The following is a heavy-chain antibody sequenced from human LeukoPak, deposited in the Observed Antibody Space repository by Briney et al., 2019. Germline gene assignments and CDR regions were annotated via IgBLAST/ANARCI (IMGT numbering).Heavy chain of an antibody. CDR3: AHTTWGWSFDI. V-gene: IGHV2-5*02. CDR2: IYWDDDK. CDR1: GFSLTTSGVA. J-gene: IGHJ3*02. Sequence: SGPALVKLTQTLMLTCTFSGFSLTTSGVAVGWIRQPPGKALEWLAVIYWDDDKRYSPSLKSRLTVSKDTSKSQVVLTMTSLDPEDTATYYCAHTTWGWSFDIWGQGTVVTVSS. D-gene: IGHD7-27*01.